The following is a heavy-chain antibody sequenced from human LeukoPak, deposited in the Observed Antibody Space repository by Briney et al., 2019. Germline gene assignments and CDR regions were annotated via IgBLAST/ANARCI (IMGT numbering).Heavy chain of an antibody. V-gene: IGHV3-74*03. CDR1: GVFFISYA. CDR3: ARTFEGYPLGWWFDL. Sequence: GAPRLSSAASGVFFISYAMSWGPHAPRGRLLCVSRINDDGSYTMYADCVKVRFTISRDNAKNTLYLQMNSEGAEDTAVYYCARTFEGYPLGWWFDLWGQGTQVTVSS. CDR2: INDDGSYT. J-gene: IGHJ5*02. D-gene: IGHD5-12*01.